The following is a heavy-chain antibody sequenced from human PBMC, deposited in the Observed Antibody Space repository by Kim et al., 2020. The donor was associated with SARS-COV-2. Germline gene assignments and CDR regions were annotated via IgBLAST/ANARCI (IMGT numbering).Heavy chain of an antibody. V-gene: IGHV3-48*02. CDR2: ISSSSSTI. D-gene: IGHD3-22*01. Sequence: GGSLRLSCAASGFTFSSYSMNWVRQAPGKGLEWVSYISSSSSTIYYADSVKGRFTISRDNAKNSLYLQMNSLRDEDTAVYYCASPNSYYYDSSGYYYSWGQGTLVTVSS. CDR1: GFTFSSYS. CDR3: ASPNSYYYDSSGYYYS. J-gene: IGHJ4*02.